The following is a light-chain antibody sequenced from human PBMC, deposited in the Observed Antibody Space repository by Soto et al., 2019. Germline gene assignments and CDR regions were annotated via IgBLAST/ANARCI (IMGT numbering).Light chain of an antibody. J-gene: IGKJ5*01. CDR3: QQSSNWVT. Sequence: IVLTQSPGTLSLSPGEIATLSFRASQNVDTSYLAWYQQKPGQAPRLLIYDASNRATGIPARFSGSGSGTDFTLTISSLETEDFAVYYCQQSSNWVTFGQGTRLEIK. V-gene: IGKV3-11*01. CDR2: DAS. CDR1: QNVDTSY.